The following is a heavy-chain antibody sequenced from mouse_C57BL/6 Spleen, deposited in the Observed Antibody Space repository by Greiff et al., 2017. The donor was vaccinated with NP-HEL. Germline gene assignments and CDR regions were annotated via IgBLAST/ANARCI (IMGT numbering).Heavy chain of an antibody. J-gene: IGHJ3*01. CDR2: IHPNSGST. V-gene: IGHV1-64*01. D-gene: IGHD2-1*01. CDR1: GYTFTSYW. Sequence: VQLQQPGAELVKPGASVQLSCKASGYTFTSYWMHWVKQRPGQGLEWIGMIHPNSGSTNYNEKFKSKATLTVDKSSSTAYMQLSSLTSEDSAVYYCARSRGNYVTYWGQGTLVTVSA. CDR3: ARSRGNYVTY.